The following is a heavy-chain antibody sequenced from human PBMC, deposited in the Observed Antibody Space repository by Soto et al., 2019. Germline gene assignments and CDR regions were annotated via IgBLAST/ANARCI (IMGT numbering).Heavy chain of an antibody. J-gene: IGHJ4*02. Sequence: PSGTLSLTCTVSGGSISSGGYYWSWIRQHPGKGLEWIGYIYYSGSTYYNPSLKSRVTISVDTSKNQFSLKLSSVTAADTAVYYCARENLGYCSGGSCRNFDYWGQGTLATVSS. CDR2: IYYSGST. CDR1: GGSISSGGYY. V-gene: IGHV4-31*03. CDR3: ARENLGYCSGGSCRNFDY. D-gene: IGHD2-15*01.